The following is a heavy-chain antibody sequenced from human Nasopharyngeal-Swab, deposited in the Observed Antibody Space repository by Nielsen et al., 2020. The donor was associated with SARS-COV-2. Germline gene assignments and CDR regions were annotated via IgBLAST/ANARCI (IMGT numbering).Heavy chain of an antibody. CDR3: VNTPDWV. V-gene: IGHV3-64D*06. CDR1: GFTFSSYA. CDR2: ISSNGGST. J-gene: IGHJ6*02. D-gene: IGHD3/OR15-3a*01. Sequence: GESLKISCSASGFTFSSYAMHWVRQAPGKGLEYVSAISSNGGSTYYADSVKGRFTISRDNSKNTLYPQMSSLRAEDTAVYYCVNTPDWVWGQGTTVTVSS.